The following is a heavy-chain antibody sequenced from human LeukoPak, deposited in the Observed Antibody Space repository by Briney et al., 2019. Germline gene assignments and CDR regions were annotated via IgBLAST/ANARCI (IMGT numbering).Heavy chain of an antibody. CDR3: AEDLFDYGDYGSNDAFDI. Sequence: GGSLRLSCAASGFTFSTYGMHWVRQAPGKGLEWVAVIWYDGSNKYYGDSVKGRFTISRDDSKNTLYLQMNSLRAEDTAVCYCAEDLFDYGDYGSNDAFDIWGQGTMVTVSS. V-gene: IGHV3-33*06. CDR1: GFTFSTYG. CDR2: IWYDGSNK. D-gene: IGHD4-17*01. J-gene: IGHJ3*02.